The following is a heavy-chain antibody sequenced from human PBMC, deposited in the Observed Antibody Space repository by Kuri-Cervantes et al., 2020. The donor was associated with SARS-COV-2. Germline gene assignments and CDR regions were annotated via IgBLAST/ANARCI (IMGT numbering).Heavy chain of an antibody. J-gene: IGHJ6*02. CDR1: GYTFTSSG. CDR2: ISAYNGKT. D-gene: IGHD2-2*02. Sequence: ASVKVSCKDSGYTFTSSGLSWVRQAPGQGLEWMGRISAYNGKTNNAQKLQGRVTMTTDTSTSTAYMELRSLRSVDTAVYYCARDIARHYCSSTSCYSDDDYYYGMDVWGQGTTVTVSS. V-gene: IGHV1-18*04. CDR3: ARDIARHYCSSTSCYSDDDYYYGMDV.